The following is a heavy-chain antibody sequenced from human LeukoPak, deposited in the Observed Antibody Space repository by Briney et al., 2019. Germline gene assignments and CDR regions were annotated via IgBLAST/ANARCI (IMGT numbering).Heavy chain of an antibody. Sequence: SETLSLTCTVSGGSISSYYWSWIRQPPGKGLEWIGYIYYSGSTNYNPSLKSRVTISVDTSKNQFSLKLSSVTAADTAVYYCARGGYNWRDAFDVWGQGTMVTVSS. CDR2: IYYSGST. D-gene: IGHD1-20*01. V-gene: IGHV4-59*01. J-gene: IGHJ3*01. CDR1: GGSISSYY. CDR3: ARGGYNWRDAFDV.